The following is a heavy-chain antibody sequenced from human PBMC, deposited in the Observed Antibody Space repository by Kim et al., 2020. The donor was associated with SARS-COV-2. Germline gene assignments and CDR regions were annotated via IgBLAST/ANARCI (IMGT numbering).Heavy chain of an antibody. J-gene: IGHJ4*02. V-gene: IGHV3-30-3*01. CDR1: GFTFSSYA. Sequence: GGSLRLSCEASGFTFSSYAMHWVRQAPGKGLEWVAVISYDGSNKHYADSVKGRFTISRDNSKNTLYLQMNSLRAEDTAVYYCARAKSGSLVDYWGQGTLVTVSS. CDR3: ARAKSGSLVDY. D-gene: IGHD1-26*01. CDR2: ISYDGSNK.